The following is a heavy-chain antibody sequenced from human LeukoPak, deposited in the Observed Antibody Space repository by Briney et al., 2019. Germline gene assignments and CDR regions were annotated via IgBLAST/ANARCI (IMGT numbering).Heavy chain of an antibody. Sequence: PSETLSLTCAVSGYSISSGYYWGWIRQPPGKGLEWIGSIYHSGSTYYNPSLKSRVTTSVDTSKNQFSLKLSSVTAADTAVYYCARDIGNGGSFSFDYWGQGTLVTVSS. CDR2: IYHSGST. D-gene: IGHD1-26*01. CDR1: GYSISSGYY. V-gene: IGHV4-38-2*02. CDR3: ARDIGNGGSFSFDY. J-gene: IGHJ4*02.